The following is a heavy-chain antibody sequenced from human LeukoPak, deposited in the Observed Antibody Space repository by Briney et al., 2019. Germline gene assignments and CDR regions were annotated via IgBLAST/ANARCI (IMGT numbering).Heavy chain of an antibody. CDR2: ISSSSSYI. D-gene: IGHD3-22*01. Sequence: PGGSLRLSCAASGFTFSSYSMNWVRQAPGKGLEWVSSISSSSSYIYYADSVKGRFTISRDNAKNSLYLQMNSLRAEDTAVYYCAREYLRYDSSGYYYRYFDYWGQGTLVTVSS. J-gene: IGHJ4*02. V-gene: IGHV3-21*01. CDR3: AREYLRYDSSGYYYRYFDY. CDR1: GFTFSSYS.